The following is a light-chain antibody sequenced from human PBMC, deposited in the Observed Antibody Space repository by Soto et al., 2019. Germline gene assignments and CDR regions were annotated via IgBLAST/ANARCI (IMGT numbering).Light chain of an antibody. CDR1: QSVSSSY. Sequence: EIVLTQSPGTLSLSPGERATLSCRASQSVSSSYLAWYQQKPGQAPRLLIYGASSRATGVPDRFSGSGSGTDFPLTISRLEPEDFAVYYCQQYGSSPLYPFVQGTKLEIK. CDR2: GAS. J-gene: IGKJ2*01. V-gene: IGKV3-20*01. CDR3: QQYGSSPLYP.